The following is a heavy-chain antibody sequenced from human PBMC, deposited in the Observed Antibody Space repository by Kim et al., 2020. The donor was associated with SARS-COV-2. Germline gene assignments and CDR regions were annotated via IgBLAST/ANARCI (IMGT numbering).Heavy chain of an antibody. CDR3: ARNHLISGSNAVAY. D-gene: IGHD1-26*01. J-gene: IGHJ4*02. V-gene: IGHV3-74*01. Sequence: ADSVKGRIPISRNNAKSTVYLQMNSLRAEDTAVYYCARNHLISGSNAVAYWGQGTLVTVSS.